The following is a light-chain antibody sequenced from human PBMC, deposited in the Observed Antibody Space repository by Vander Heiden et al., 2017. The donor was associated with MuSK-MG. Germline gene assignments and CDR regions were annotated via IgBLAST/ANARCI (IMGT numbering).Light chain of an antibody. CDR1: SLRSYY. Sequence: SSELTQDPAVSVASGQTVRITCQGSSLRSYYASWYQQKPGQAPVLVIYGKNSRPSGIPDRFSGSSSGTTASLTITGAQAEDEADYYCNSRDSSGNHVVFGGGTKLTVL. V-gene: IGLV3-19*01. CDR2: GKN. CDR3: NSRDSSGNHVV. J-gene: IGLJ2*01.